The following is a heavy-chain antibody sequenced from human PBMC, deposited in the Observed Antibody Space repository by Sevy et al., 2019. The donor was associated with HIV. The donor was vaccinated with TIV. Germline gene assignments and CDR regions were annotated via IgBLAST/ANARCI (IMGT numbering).Heavy chain of an antibody. CDR1: GYTFTGYY. V-gene: IGHV1-2*02. CDR3: ARWVTTVTTTGQGPPLYYYYGIDV. CDR2: INPNSGGT. Sequence: ASVKVSCKASGYTFTGYYMHWVRQAPGQGLEWMGWINPNSGGTNYAQKFQGRVTMTRYTSISTAYMELSRLRSDDTAANYWARWVTTVTTTGQGPPLYYYYGIDVWGQGTTVTVSS. J-gene: IGHJ6*02. D-gene: IGHD4-17*01.